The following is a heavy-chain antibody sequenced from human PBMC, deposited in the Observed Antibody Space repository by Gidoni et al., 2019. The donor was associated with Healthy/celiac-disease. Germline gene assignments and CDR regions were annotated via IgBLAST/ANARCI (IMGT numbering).Heavy chain of an antibody. D-gene: IGHD3-10*01. CDR3: AIESPSYIMVRGEQYFDY. CDR2: IYYSGST. Sequence: QLQLQESGPGLVKPSETLSRTCTVSVGSISSSRYYWGWSRQPPGKGLEWIGSIYYSGSTYYNPSLKSRVTISVDTSKNQFSLKLSSVTAADTAVYYCAIESPSYIMVRGEQYFDYWGQGTLVTVSS. V-gene: IGHV4-39*02. J-gene: IGHJ4*02. CDR1: VGSISSSRYY.